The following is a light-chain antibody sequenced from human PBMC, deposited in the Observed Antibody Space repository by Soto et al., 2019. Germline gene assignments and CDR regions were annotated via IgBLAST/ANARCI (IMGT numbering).Light chain of an antibody. CDR1: QGISNY. J-gene: IGKJ1*01. CDR3: QQYPSATRT. Sequence: DIQMTQSPSSLSASVGDRVTITCRASQGISNYFAWYQQKQGKDPNLLIYAASTLQTGVPSRFSGRGSGTDFTLTISSLQPEAVATYSCQQYPSATRTFGQGNKVEIK. V-gene: IGKV1-27*01. CDR2: AAS.